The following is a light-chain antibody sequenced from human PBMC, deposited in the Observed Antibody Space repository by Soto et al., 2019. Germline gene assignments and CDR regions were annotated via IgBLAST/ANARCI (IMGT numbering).Light chain of an antibody. CDR1: QSVSSSF. J-gene: IGKJ1*01. CDR3: QQYDSSLT. V-gene: IGKV3-20*01. Sequence: DIVLTQSPASLSLPPGERATLSCRASQSVSSSFLAWYQQKPGQAPRLLIYGASRRATGIADRFTGSGSGTVFSITISRLEPEDFAVYYCQQYDSSLTFGLGTKVEIK. CDR2: GAS.